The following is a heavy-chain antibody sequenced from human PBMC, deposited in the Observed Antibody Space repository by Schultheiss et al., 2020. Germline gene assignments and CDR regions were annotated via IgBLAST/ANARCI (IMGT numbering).Heavy chain of an antibody. CDR3: ARGDFWSGLGPFDY. D-gene: IGHD3-3*01. CDR1: GGSFSGYY. V-gene: IGHV4-34*01. Sequence: SETLSLTCAVYGGSFSGYYWSWIRQPPGKGLEWIGEINHSGSTNYNPSLKSRVTISVDTSKNQFSLKLSSVTAADTAVYYCARGDFWSGLGPFDYWGQGTLVTVSS. J-gene: IGHJ4*02. CDR2: INHSGST.